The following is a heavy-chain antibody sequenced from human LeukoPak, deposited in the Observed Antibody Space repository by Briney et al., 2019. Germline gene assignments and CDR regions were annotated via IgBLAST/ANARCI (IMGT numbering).Heavy chain of an antibody. V-gene: IGHV5-51*01. CDR2: IYPDDSDT. J-gene: IGHJ4*02. CDR1: GFTFTNYW. Sequence: RHGESLKISCSASGFTFTNYWIGWVRQMPGRGLEWMGIIYPDDSDTKYSPSLQGQVTTSVDKSTSTAFLQWSSLKASDTATYSCARHDLRPDHDFFDYWGQGTVVTVSS. D-gene: IGHD1-14*01. CDR3: ARHDLRPDHDFFDY.